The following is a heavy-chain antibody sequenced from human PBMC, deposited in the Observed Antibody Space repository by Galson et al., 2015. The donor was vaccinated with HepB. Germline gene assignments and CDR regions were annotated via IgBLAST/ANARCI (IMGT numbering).Heavy chain of an antibody. CDR3: ARDLSGYDVF. CDR2: ISDRGRTK. V-gene: IGHV3-48*02. Sequence: SLRLSCAASGFTFSSYTMDWVRQAPGKGLEWVSYISDRGRTKYYADSLRGRFTISRDNAKNAVYLQMNSLRDEDTAVYYCARDLSGYDVFWGQGTLVTVSS. J-gene: IGHJ4*02. D-gene: IGHD5-12*01. CDR1: GFTFSSYT.